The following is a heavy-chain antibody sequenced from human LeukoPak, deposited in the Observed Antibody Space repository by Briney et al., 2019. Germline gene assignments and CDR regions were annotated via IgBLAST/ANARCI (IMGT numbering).Heavy chain of an antibody. D-gene: IGHD6-13*01. CDR3: AGDTGSSWYVAFDI. J-gene: IGHJ3*02. Sequence: WASVKVSCKASGYTFTSYGLTWVRQAPGQGLEWMGWISAYNGHTKYPQKLQGRVTMTTDTSTSTAYMELRSLGSDDTAVYYCAGDTGSSWYVAFDIWGQGTMVTVSS. V-gene: IGHV1-18*01. CDR2: ISAYNGHT. CDR1: GYTFTSYG.